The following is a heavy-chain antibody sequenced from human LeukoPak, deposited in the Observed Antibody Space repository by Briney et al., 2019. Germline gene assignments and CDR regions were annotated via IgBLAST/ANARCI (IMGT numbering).Heavy chain of an antibody. CDR3: ARDLMITFGGVIVRPIDY. V-gene: IGHV3-30-3*01. CDR2: ISYDGSNK. D-gene: IGHD3-16*02. J-gene: IGHJ4*02. Sequence: PGRSLRLSCAASGFTFSSYAMHWVRQAPGKGLEWVAVISYDGSNKYYADSVNGRFTISRDNSKNTLYLQMNSLRAEDTAVYYCARDLMITFGGVIVRPIDYWGQGTLVTVSS. CDR1: GFTFSSYA.